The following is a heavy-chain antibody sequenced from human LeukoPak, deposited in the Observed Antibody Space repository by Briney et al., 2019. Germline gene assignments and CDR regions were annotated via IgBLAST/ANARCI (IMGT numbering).Heavy chain of an antibody. CDR1: GGSISSYY. V-gene: IGHV4-59*01. CDR3: ARVRYYDILTGYYGDGYFDY. CDR2: IYYNRSN. J-gene: IGHJ4*02. D-gene: IGHD3-9*01. Sequence: PSETLALTCTVSGGSISSYYWSWIRQPPGKGLEWIGYIYYNRSNNYNPSLKSRVTISVDTSKNQFSLKLSSVTAADTAVYYCARVRYYDILTGYYGDGYFDYWGRGTLDPVSS.